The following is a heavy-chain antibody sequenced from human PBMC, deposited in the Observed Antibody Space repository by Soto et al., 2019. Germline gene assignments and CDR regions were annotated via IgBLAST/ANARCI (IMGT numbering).Heavy chain of an antibody. D-gene: IGHD3-10*01. V-gene: IGHV5-51*01. CDR1: GYSFAGYW. CDR3: ARLPGVRGVFDGFNV. CDR2: IYPGDSDT. Sequence: GESLKISCKGSGYSFAGYWIGWVRQMPGKGLDWMGVIYPGDSDTRYSPSFHGQVTISADKSVSTAYLQWSSLKASDTAMYFCARLPGVRGVFDGFNVWGQGTMVTVSS. J-gene: IGHJ3*01.